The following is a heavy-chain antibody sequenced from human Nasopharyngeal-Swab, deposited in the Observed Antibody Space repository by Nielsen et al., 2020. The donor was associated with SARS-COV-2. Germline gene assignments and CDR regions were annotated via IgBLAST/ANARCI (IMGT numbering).Heavy chain of an antibody. CDR1: GYTLTGYN. Sequence: ASVPVSCKASGYTLTGYNMHWVRQAPGQGLEWMGRINPNSGGTNYAQKFQGRVTMTRDTSISTAYMELSRLGSDDTAVYYCAREPRNSYGLFDPWGQGTLVTVSS. CDR3: AREPRNSYGLFDP. J-gene: IGHJ5*02. V-gene: IGHV1-2*06. D-gene: IGHD5-18*01. CDR2: INPNSGGT.